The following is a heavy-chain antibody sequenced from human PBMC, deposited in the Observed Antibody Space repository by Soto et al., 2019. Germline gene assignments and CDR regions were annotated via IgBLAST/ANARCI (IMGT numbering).Heavy chain of an antibody. CDR3: AKDQGSVVSATPESWSFDY. V-gene: IGHV3-23*01. CDR1: GFTFSSYA. CDR2: ISGSGGST. J-gene: IGHJ4*02. Sequence: EVQLLESGGGLVQPGGSLRLSCAASGFTFSSYAMSWVRQAPGKGLEWVSAISGSGGSTYYAGSVNGRFTISRDNSKNTLYLQMNSLRAEDTAVYYCAKDQGSVVSATPESWSFDYWGQGTLVTVSS. D-gene: IGHD2-15*01.